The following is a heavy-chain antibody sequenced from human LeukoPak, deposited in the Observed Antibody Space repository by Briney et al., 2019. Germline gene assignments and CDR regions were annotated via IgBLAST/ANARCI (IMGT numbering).Heavy chain of an antibody. V-gene: IGHV3-7*03. D-gene: IGHD3-22*01. J-gene: IGHJ4*02. Sequence: GGSLRLSCVVSGFTFSSYWMSWVRQAPGQGLEWVANMKQDGSEKYYVDSVKGRFTISRDNAKNSLYLQMNSLRAEDTAVYYCARAPYYSQVEFYFDYWGQGTLVTVSS. CDR2: MKQDGSEK. CDR3: ARAPYYSQVEFYFDY. CDR1: GFTFSSYW.